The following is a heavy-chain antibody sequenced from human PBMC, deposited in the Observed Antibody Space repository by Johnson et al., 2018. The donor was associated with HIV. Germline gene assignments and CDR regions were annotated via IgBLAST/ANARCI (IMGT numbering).Heavy chain of an antibody. V-gene: IGHV3-30*14. CDR2: ISYDGNNT. Sequence: QVQLVESGGGVVQPGRSLRLSCVVSGFTFSSYPMHWVRQAPGKGLEWVAIISYDGNNTYYADSVKGRFTISRDNSKNTLYLQMNSQRAEDTAVYYCATSTASDALDIWGQGTMVTVSS. D-gene: IGHD1-1*01. J-gene: IGHJ3*02. CDR1: GFTFSSYP. CDR3: ATSTASDALDI.